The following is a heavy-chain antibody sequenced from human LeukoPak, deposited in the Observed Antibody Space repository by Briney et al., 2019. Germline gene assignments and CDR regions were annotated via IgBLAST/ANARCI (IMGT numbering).Heavy chain of an antibody. V-gene: IGHV3-9*01. Sequence: GGSLRLSCAASGFSFDDYAMHWVRQGPGKGLEWVSGISWNSNSIGYADSVKGRFTISRNNAKNYLYLQMNSLRPEDTALYYCTKDSRWLQLYIRGAYFDFWGQGTLVTVSS. CDR3: TKDSRWLQLYIRGAYFDF. CDR2: ISWNSNSI. J-gene: IGHJ4*02. CDR1: GFSFDDYA. D-gene: IGHD5-24*01.